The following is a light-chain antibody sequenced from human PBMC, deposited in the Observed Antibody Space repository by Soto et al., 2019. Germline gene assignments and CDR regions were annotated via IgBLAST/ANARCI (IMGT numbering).Light chain of an antibody. V-gene: IGKV3-15*01. Sequence: VTLSFRGSQSARTKLAWYQQKAGQAPRLLIYGASTRATGIQDRFSGSGSGTEFTLTISSLQSEDFAVYYCQQYNSWNTIRFGQGTRLEIK. CDR2: GAS. CDR1: QSARTK. CDR3: QQYNSWNTIR. J-gene: IGKJ5*01.